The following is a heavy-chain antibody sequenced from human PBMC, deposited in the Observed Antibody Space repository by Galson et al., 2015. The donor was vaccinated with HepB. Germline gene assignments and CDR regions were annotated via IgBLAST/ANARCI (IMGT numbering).Heavy chain of an antibody. V-gene: IGHV3-21*01. J-gene: IGHJ4*02. CDR3: VRDPPLGTPFDH. CDR1: GFTFSSYN. Sequence: SLRLSCAASGFTFSSYNMNWVRQAPGKGLEWVASISSTSDYTYYTDSLKGRFTISRDNAKNSLYLQMNSLRPEDTAVYYCVRDPPLGTPFDHWGQGTLVTVSS. D-gene: IGHD7-27*01. CDR2: ISSTSDYT.